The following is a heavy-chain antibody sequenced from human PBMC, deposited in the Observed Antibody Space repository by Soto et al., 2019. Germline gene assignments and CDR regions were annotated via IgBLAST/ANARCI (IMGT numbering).Heavy chain of an antibody. D-gene: IGHD6-6*01. CDR1: GGTFSSYT. CDR2: IIPILGIA. Sequence: QVQLVQSGAEVKKPGSSVKVSCKASGGTFSSYTSSWVRQAPGQGLEWMGRIIPILGIANYAQKFQGRVTITADKSTSTAYMELSSLRSEDTAVYYCATLYNSSSSSDHYYYYYMDVWGKGTTVTVSS. CDR3: ATLYNSSSSSDHYYYYYMDV. V-gene: IGHV1-69*02. J-gene: IGHJ6*03.